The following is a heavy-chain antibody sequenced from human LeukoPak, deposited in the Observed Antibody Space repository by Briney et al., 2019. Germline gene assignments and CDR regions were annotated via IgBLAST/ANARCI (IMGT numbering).Heavy chain of an antibody. CDR3: ARDLKSGYSYGYPVY. Sequence: SVKVSCKASGGTFSSYAISWVRQAPGQGLEWMGRIIPILGIANYAQKFQGRVTITADKSTSTAYMELSSLRSEDTAVYYCARDLKSGYSYGYPVYWGQGTLVTVSS. CDR2: IIPILGIA. V-gene: IGHV1-69*04. CDR1: GGTFSSYA. D-gene: IGHD5-18*01. J-gene: IGHJ4*02.